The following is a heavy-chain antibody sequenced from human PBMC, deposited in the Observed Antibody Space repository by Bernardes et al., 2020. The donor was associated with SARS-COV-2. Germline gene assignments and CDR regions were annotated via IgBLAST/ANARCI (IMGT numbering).Heavy chain of an antibody. D-gene: IGHD4-17*01. CDR3: AKEGGGSYGVFFDS. CDR2: IVGGGGGT. V-gene: IGHV3-23*01. CDR1: GFTFPTSA. J-gene: IGHJ4*02. Sequence: GRSLRLSCAASGFTFPTSAMSWVRQAPGKGLEWVSGIVGGGGGTHYADSVKGRFTISGDNSKSTLYLQMNSLRDEDTAIYYCAKEGGGSYGVFFDSWGQGALVTVSS.